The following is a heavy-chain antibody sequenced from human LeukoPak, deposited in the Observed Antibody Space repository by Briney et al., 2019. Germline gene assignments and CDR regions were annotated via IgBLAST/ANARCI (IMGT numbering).Heavy chain of an antibody. CDR1: GFTFSSYW. Sequence: SGGSLRLSCAASGFTFSSYWMHWVRQAPGKGLVWVSRINTDGSSTSYADSVKGRFTISRDNAKNTLYLQMNSLRAEDTAVYYCAVAVAGLYYFDYWGQGTLVTVSS. CDR3: AVAVAGLYYFDY. J-gene: IGHJ4*02. D-gene: IGHD6-19*01. V-gene: IGHV3-74*01. CDR2: INTDGSST.